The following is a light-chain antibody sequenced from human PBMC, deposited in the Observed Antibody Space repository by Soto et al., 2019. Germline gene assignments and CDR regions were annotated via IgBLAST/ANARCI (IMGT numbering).Light chain of an antibody. CDR1: QDIKKF. CDR2: AAS. J-gene: IGKJ1*01. V-gene: IGKV1-27*01. CDR3: QKYDRAPAM. Sequence: DIQLTQSPSSLSASLGDRVTITCRASQDIKKFLAWYQQRPGKVPDLLIYAASTLRSGVPSRFSGNASGTDFSFTISSLQHEDVATYYCQKYDRAPAMFGQGTTVDIK.